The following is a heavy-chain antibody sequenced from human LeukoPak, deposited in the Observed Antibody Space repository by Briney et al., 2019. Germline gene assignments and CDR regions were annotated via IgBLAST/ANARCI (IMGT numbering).Heavy chain of an antibody. CDR1: GVSISSYY. D-gene: IGHD5-24*01. J-gene: IGHJ4*02. CDR3: ARGDGYNYYFDY. Sequence: PSETLSLTCTVSGVSISSYYWSWIRQPPGKGLEWIGYIYYSGSTNYNPSLKSRVTISVDTSKNQFSLKLSSVTAADTAVYYCARGDGYNYYFDYWGQGTLVTVSS. V-gene: IGHV4-59*01. CDR2: IYYSGST.